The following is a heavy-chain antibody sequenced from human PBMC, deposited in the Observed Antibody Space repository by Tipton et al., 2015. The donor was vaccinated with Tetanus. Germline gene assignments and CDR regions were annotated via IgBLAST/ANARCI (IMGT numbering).Heavy chain of an antibody. Sequence: TLSLTCTVSGGSIRSGDYQWNWIRQTPGKGLEWIGYIDYNGSTKYNPSLRSRVTLSLDTSKNQFFLRLTSVTSADTAVYYCARANYDNFKKGPFDSWGQGTLVIVSS. CDR3: ARANYDNFKKGPFDS. CDR2: IDYNGST. V-gene: IGHV4-61*08. D-gene: IGHD3-3*01. J-gene: IGHJ4*02. CDR1: GGSIRSGDYQ.